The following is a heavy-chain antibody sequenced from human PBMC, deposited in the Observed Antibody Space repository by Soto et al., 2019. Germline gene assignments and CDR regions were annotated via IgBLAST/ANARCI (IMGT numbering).Heavy chain of an antibody. CDR2: IWYDGSNK. V-gene: IGHV3-33*01. CDR1: GFTFSSYG. CDR3: ARDLAYYFDY. Sequence: QVQLVESGGGVVQPGRSLRLSCAASGFTFSSYGMHWVRQAPGKGLEWVAVIWYDGSNKYYADSVKGRFTISRDNSKNTLYRQMNSLRAEDTAVYYCARDLAYYFDYWGQGTLVTVSS. J-gene: IGHJ4*02.